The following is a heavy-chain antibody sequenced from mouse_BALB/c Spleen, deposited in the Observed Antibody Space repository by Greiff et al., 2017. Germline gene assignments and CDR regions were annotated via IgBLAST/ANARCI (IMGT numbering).Heavy chain of an antibody. CDR2: IDPENGNT. D-gene: IGHD1-1*01. V-gene: IGHV14-1*02. CDR3: ARRDGSRRYFDV. Sequence: VQLQQSGPELVKPGASVKISCKASGYSFTSYYIHWVKQRPGQGLEWIGWIDPENGNTIYDPKFQGKASITADTSSNTAYLQLSSLTSEDTAVYYCARRDGSRRYFDVWGAGTTVTVSS. CDR1: GYSFTSYY. J-gene: IGHJ1*01.